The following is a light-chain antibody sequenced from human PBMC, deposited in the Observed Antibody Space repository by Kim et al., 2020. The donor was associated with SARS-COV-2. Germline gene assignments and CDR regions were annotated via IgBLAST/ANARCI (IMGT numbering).Light chain of an antibody. V-gene: IGKV4-1*01. CDR1: QSVLYSSNSQNY. J-gene: IGKJ5*01. Sequence: DIVMTQSPDSLAASLGERATINCKSSQSVLYSSNSQNYLAWYQQKPGQPPKLLIYWASTRETGVPDRLSGGGSGTDFTLTSSSLQAEDVSVYYCQQYDSNRPTLGPGTRLEIK. CDR3: QQYDSNRPT. CDR2: WAS.